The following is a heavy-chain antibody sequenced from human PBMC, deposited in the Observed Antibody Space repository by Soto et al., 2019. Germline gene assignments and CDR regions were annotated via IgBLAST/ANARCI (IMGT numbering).Heavy chain of an antibody. CDR3: ARNSGWFEAFDI. D-gene: IGHD6-19*01. CDR2: IHHSGTT. Sequence: KSSETLSLTCAVSGYSISRGYYWAWIRQPPGKGLEWTASIHHSGTTYYNPSLKSRVTISIDTSKNQFSLNLRSVTAADTAVYYCARNSGWFEAFDIWGQGTMVTVSS. J-gene: IGHJ3*02. V-gene: IGHV4-38-2*01. CDR1: GYSISRGYY.